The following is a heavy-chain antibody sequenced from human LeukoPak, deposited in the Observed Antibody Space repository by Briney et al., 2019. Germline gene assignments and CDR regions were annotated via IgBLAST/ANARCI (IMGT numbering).Heavy chain of an antibody. CDR1: GGTFSSYA. V-gene: IGHV1-69*05. D-gene: IGHD6-6*01. CDR3: ASPPRMYSISAYYFDY. CDR2: IIPIFGTA. Sequence: SVKVSCKASGGTFSSYAISWVRQAPGQGLEWMGGIIPIFGTANNAQKFQGRVTITTDESTSTAYMELSSLRSEDTAVYYCASPPRMYSISAYYFDYWGHGTLVTVSS. J-gene: IGHJ4*01.